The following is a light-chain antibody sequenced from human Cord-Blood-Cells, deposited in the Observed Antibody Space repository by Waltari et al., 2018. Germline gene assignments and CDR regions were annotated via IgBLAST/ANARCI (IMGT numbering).Light chain of an antibody. CDR1: SPNIGAGYA. Sequence: QPVLTQPPSVSGAPGPRVTISCTGSSPNIGAGYAVHWYQQLPGTAPKLLIYGNSNRPSGVPDRFSGSKSGTSASLAITGLQAEDEADYYCQSYDSSLSGSVFGGGTKLTVL. J-gene: IGLJ2*01. V-gene: IGLV1-40*01. CDR2: GNS. CDR3: QSYDSSLSGSV.